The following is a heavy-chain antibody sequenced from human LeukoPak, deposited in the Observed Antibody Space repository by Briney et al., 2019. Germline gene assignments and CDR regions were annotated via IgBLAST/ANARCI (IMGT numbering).Heavy chain of an antibody. Sequence: SETLSLTCAVYGGSFSGYYWSWIRQPPGKGLEWIGEINHSGSTNYNPSLKSRVTISVDTSKNQLSLKLSSVTAADTAVYYCARHTLLWFGELQNWFDPWGQGTLVTVSS. CDR1: GGSFSGYY. V-gene: IGHV4-34*01. CDR3: ARHTLLWFGELQNWFDP. J-gene: IGHJ5*02. D-gene: IGHD3-10*01. CDR2: INHSGST.